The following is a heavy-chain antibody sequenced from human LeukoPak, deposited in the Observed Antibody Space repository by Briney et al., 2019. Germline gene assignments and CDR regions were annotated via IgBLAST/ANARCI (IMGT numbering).Heavy chain of an antibody. J-gene: IGHJ4*02. CDR3: ARGGRYCSTTSCLGEGYYFDY. V-gene: IGHV1-2*02. Sequence: ASLKVSCKASGYTFTAYYIHWVRQAPGQGLEWVGWINPNSAGTNYAQKFQGRVTMTRDTSISTAYMDLSRLRSDDTAVYYCARGGRYCSTTSCLGEGYYFDYWGQGTLVTVSS. CDR1: GYTFTAYY. CDR2: INPNSAGT. D-gene: IGHD2-2*01.